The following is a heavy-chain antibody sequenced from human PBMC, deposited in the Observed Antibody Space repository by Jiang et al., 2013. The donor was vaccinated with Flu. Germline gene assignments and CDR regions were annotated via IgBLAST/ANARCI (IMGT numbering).Heavy chain of an antibody. V-gene: IGHV5-10-1*01. J-gene: IGHJ4*02. Sequence: YSPSFEGHATISADKSISTAYLQWSSLTASDTAIYYCVRHAFGYSGWHYFDSWGQGTLVTVSS. D-gene: IGHD6-19*01. CDR3: VRHAFGYSGWHYFDS.